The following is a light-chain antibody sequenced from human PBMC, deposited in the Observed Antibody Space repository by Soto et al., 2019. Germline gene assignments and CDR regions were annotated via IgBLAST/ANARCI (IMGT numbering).Light chain of an antibody. CDR2: GNS. CDR1: SSKIGAGYD. J-gene: IGLJ2*01. CDR3: QSYDSSLSGSYVV. V-gene: IGLV1-40*01. Sequence: QSALTQPPSVSGAPGQRVTISLTGSSSKIGAGYDVHWYQQLPGTAPKLLIYGNSNRPSGVPDRFSGSKSGTSASLAITGLQAENEADYYCQSYDSSLSGSYVVFGGGTKLTVL.